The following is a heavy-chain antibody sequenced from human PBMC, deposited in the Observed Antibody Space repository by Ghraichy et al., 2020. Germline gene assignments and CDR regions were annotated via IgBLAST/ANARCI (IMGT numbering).Heavy chain of an antibody. Sequence: LSLTCVVSGVTSNTYYWTWIRQPPGKGLEWIGEINYSGYITYNPSLKSRGTISLDTSKSQFSLNLTSVTAADTAVYYCASSRSQWLGAFASWGQGTMVTV. J-gene: IGHJ3*02. CDR1: GVTSNTYY. V-gene: IGHV4-34*01. CDR3: ASSRSQWLGAFAS. CDR2: INYSGYI. D-gene: IGHD3-22*01.